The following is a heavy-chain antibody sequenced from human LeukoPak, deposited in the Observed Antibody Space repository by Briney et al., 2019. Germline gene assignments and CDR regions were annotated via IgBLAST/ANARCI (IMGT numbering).Heavy chain of an antibody. V-gene: IGHV3-48*04. CDR3: ARDRYCSGGSCWYYFDY. CDR2: ISSSSSTI. J-gene: IGHJ4*02. D-gene: IGHD2-15*01. Sequence: PGGSLRLSCAASGFTFSSYSMNWVRQAPGKGLEWVSYISSSSSTIYYADSVKGRFTISRDNAKNSLYLQMNSLRAEDTAVYYCARDRYCSGGSCWYYFDYWGQGTLVTVSS. CDR1: GFTFSSYS.